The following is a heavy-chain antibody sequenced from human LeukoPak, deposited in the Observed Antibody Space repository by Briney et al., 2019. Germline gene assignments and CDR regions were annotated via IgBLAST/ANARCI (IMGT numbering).Heavy chain of an antibody. D-gene: IGHD6-19*01. Sequence: ASVKVSCTASGYTFTSYAMHWVRQAPGQRLEWMGWINAGNGNTKYSQKFQGRVTITRDTSASTAYMELSSLRSEDTAVYYCARDSSGWYGKYYYYYYGMDVWGQGTTVTVSS. CDR3: ARDSSGWYGKYYYYYYGMDV. J-gene: IGHJ6*02. CDR1: GYTFTSYA. CDR2: INAGNGNT. V-gene: IGHV1-3*01.